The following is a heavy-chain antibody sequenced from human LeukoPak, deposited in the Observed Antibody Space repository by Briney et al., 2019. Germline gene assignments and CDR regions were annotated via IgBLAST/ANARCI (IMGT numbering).Heavy chain of an antibody. CDR2: ICHTGGA. CDR1: GGSVSGYY. J-gene: IGHJ3*02. D-gene: IGHD3-10*01. V-gene: IGHV4-34*01. Sequence: SETLSLTCAVSGGSVSGYYWTWVRQPLGKGLEWIGEICHTGGANYNPSLKSRVTIGLDTSKKQLSLKLESVTAADTAVYYCAREDYGTGSYYRGDAFDIWGHGTMVTVSS. CDR3: AREDYGTGSYYRGDAFDI.